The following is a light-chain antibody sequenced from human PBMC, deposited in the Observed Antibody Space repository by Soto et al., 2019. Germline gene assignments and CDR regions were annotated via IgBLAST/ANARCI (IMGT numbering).Light chain of an antibody. CDR3: QQYGSSPQT. V-gene: IGKV3-20*01. CDR1: QSVSSSY. Sequence: EIVLTQSPCTLSLSPGERATLSCRASQSVSSSYLAWYQQNPGQAPRLLIYGASSRASGIPDRFSGSGSGTDFTLSISRLEPEDFAVYYCQQYGSSPQTFGGGPTVDIK. CDR2: GAS. J-gene: IGKJ4*01.